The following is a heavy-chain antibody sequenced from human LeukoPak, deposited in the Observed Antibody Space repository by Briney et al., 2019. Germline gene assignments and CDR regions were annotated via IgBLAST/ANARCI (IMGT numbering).Heavy chain of an antibody. Sequence: KTGGSLRLSCAASGFTFSNAWMSWVRQAPGKGLEWVGRIKSKTDGGTTDYAAPVKGRFTISRDDSKNTLYLQMNSLKTEDTAVYYCTTRREIATVVTPYYYWGQGTLVTVSS. CDR1: GFTFSNAW. CDR2: IKSKTDGGTT. D-gene: IGHD4-23*01. V-gene: IGHV3-15*01. J-gene: IGHJ4*02. CDR3: TTRREIATVVTPYYY.